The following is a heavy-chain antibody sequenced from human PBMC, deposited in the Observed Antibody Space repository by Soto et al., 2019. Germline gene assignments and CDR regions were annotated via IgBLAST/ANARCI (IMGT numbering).Heavy chain of an antibody. D-gene: IGHD2-21*02. CDR1: GVSVRSYT. CDR2: VFSSVSA. V-gene: IGHV4-4*07. CDR3: ARDGMTTGDT. Sequence: PSETLSLTCIVYGVSVRSYTWSWVRQPANKGLEWIGRVFSSVSATYNPSLKSRVSISMDTPENRISLKLDSVTAADAGVYFCARDGMTTGDTWGPGTLVT. J-gene: IGHJ4*02.